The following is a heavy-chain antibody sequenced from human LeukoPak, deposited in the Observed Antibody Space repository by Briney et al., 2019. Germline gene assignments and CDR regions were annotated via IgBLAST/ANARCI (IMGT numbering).Heavy chain of an antibody. V-gene: IGHV4-38-2*01. CDR1: GYSISSGYY. Sequence: PSETLSLTCAVSGYSISSGYYWGWIRQPPGKGLELIGSIYHSGSTYYNPSLKSRVTISVDTSKSQFSLKLNCVTAADTAVYYFASRSSGWSRRWFDPWGQGTLVTVSS. J-gene: IGHJ5*02. D-gene: IGHD6-19*01. CDR2: IYHSGST. CDR3: ASRSSGWSRRWFDP.